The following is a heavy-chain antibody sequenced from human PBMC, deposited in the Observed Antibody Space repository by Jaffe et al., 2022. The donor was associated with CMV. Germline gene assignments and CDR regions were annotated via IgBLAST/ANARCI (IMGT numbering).Heavy chain of an antibody. CDR3: ARGPRWQIRAFDY. CDR1: GGSFSGYY. V-gene: IGHV4-34*01. J-gene: IGHJ4*02. CDR2: INHSGST. D-gene: IGHD5-18*01. Sequence: QVQLQQWGAGLLKPSETLSLTCAVYGGSFSGYYWSWIRQPPGKGLEWIGEINHSGSTNYNPSLKSRVTISVDTSKNQFSLKLSSVTAADTAVYYCARGPRWQIRAFDYWGQGTLVTVSS.